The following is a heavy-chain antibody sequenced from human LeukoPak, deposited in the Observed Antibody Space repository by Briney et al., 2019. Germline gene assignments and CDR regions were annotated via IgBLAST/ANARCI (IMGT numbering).Heavy chain of an antibody. CDR1: GGSISSSSYY. CDR2: IYYSGST. Sequence: SETLSLTCTVSGGSISSSSYYWGWIRQPPGTGLEWIGSIYYSGSTYYNPSFKSRVTISVDTSKNQFSLKLSSVTAADTAVYYCASLSITNCPGAFDIWGQGTMVTVSS. D-gene: IGHD2/OR15-2a*01. CDR3: ASLSITNCPGAFDI. J-gene: IGHJ3*02. V-gene: IGHV4-39*01.